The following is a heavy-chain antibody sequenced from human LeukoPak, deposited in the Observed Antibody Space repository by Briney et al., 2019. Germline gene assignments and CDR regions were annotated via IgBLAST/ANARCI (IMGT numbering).Heavy chain of an antibody. CDR1: GFTFSSYA. J-gene: IGHJ4*02. Sequence: GGSLRLSCAASGFTFSSYAMHWVRQDPGKGLEWVAVISYDGSNKYYADSVKGRFTISRDNSKNTLYLQMNSLRAEDTAVYYCARADVLLWFGEPPTFDYWGQGTLVTVSS. V-gene: IGHV3-30*04. CDR2: ISYDGSNK. D-gene: IGHD3-10*01. CDR3: ARADVLLWFGEPPTFDY.